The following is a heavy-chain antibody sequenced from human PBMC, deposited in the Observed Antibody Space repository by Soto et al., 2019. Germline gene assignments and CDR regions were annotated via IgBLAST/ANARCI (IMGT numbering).Heavy chain of an antibody. Sequence: QVQLQQSGPGLVKSSPNLSLTCTVSGGSISSGDYYWSWIRQPPGKGLEWIGYIYYSGSTYYNPSRKCLVTMSVDTSKNQLSLKPSSLTSADTAAYYCARGELSFYFDSWGPGTLVTVSS. V-gene: IGHV4-30-4*01. CDR1: GGSISSGDYY. J-gene: IGHJ4*02. CDR2: IYYSGST. D-gene: IGHD3-16*01. CDR3: ARGELSFYFDS.